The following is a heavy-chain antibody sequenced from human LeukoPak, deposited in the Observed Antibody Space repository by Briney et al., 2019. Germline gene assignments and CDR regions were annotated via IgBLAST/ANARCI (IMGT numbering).Heavy chain of an antibody. CDR1: GVTLSSYA. J-gene: IGHJ5*02. Sequence: PGGSLRLSCAASGVTLSSYAMSWARQAPGKGLEWVSSISTSGTYIYYADSVKGRFTISRDNAKNSLYLQMNSLRAEDTAVYYCARDRADYNNYENCFDPWGQGTLVTVSS. D-gene: IGHD4-11*01. CDR3: ARDRADYNNYENCFDP. CDR2: ISTSGTYI. V-gene: IGHV3-21*01.